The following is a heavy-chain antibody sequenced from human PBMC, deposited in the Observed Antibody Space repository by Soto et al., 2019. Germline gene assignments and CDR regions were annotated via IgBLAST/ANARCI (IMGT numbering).Heavy chain of an antibody. CDR1: GFTVSSNY. D-gene: IGHD3-3*01. CDR3: ARVTIFGVVDSMDV. J-gene: IGHJ6*02. CDR2: IYSGGST. Sequence: PGGSLRLSCAASGFTVSSNYMSWVRQAPGKGLEWVSVIYSGGSTYYADSVKGRFTISRDNSKNTLYLQMNSLRAEDTAVYYCARVTIFGVVDSMDVWGQGTTVTVSS. V-gene: IGHV3-53*01.